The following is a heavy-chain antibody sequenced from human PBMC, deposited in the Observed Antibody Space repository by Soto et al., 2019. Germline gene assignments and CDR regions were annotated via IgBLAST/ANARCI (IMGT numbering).Heavy chain of an antibody. D-gene: IGHD5-12*01. CDR2: VSGYGGNT. CDR1: GFTFSSFP. J-gene: IGHJ4*02. Sequence: EVQLLESGGGLGQPGGSLRLSCAASGFTFSSFPLTWVRQAPGKGLEWVSTVSGYGGNTYYADSVRGRFIISRDNSKNTLYLQMGSLRADDTAVYFCAKSHSESGYADIFDNWGRGTLVTVSS. CDR3: AKSHSESGYADIFDN. V-gene: IGHV3-23*01.